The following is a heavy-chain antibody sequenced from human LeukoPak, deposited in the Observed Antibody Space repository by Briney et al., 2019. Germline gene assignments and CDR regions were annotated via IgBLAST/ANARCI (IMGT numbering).Heavy chain of an antibody. Sequence: ASVKVSCKASGYTFTSYGISWVRQAPGQGLEWMGWDSAYNGNTNYAQKLQGRVTMTTDTSTSTAYMELRSLRSDDTAVYYCATSLRFFRYYYMDVWGKGTTVTVSS. CDR3: ATSLRFFRYYYMDV. J-gene: IGHJ6*03. D-gene: IGHD3-3*01. V-gene: IGHV1-18*01. CDR1: GYTFTSYG. CDR2: DSAYNGNT.